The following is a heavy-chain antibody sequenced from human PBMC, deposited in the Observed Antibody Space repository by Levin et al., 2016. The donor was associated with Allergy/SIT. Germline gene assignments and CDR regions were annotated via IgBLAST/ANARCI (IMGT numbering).Heavy chain of an antibody. D-gene: IGHD1-1*01. V-gene: IGHV3-23*01. CDR3: ARTVYISDWNGYFDN. CDR1: GFVFSTYA. J-gene: IGHJ4*02. Sequence: GGSLRLSCAASGFVFSTYALNWVRQAPGKGLEWVSGISGGGYSTYYADSVKGRFTISRDNSKNTLYVQMNSLRAEDTAVYYCARTVYISDWNGYFDNWGQGTLVTVSS. CDR2: ISGGGYST.